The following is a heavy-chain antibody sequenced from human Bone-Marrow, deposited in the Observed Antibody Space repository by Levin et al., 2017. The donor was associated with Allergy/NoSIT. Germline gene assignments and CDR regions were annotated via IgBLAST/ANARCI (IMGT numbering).Heavy chain of an antibody. J-gene: IGHJ6*02. CDR3: TRNARLRGKASQANPVGFYYALDV. V-gene: IGHV3-7*01. CDR1: GFSFSNYE. Sequence: PGGSLRLSCVVSGFSFSNYEMAWVRQAPGAGLEWVASINEEGSETSYVASVRGRVTIYRDYAKNSLFLQMNSLTVDDTAVYYCTRNARLRGKASQANPVGFYYALDVWGQGTTVSVSS. CDR2: INEEGSET. D-gene: IGHD3-16*01.